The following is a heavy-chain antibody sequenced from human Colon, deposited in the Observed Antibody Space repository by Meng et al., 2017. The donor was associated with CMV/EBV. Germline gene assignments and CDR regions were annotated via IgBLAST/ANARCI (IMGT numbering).Heavy chain of an antibody. CDR3: VRAGYGGFIKDAFDL. J-gene: IGHJ4*02. D-gene: IGHD1-26*01. Sequence: GESLKISCAASGFVYSSYAMYWVRQAPGKGLEWVAVISYDGTKTYHGDSVKGRFTISRDNSKNSLYLQMDNLRPADTGVYYCVRAGYGGFIKDAFDLWGQGALVTVSS. V-gene: IGHV3-30*03. CDR1: GFVYSSYA. CDR2: ISYDGTKT.